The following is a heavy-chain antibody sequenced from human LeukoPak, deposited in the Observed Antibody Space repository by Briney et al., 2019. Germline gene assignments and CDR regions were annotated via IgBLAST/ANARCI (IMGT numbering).Heavy chain of an antibody. Sequence: ASVKVSCKVSGYTLTELSMHRVRQAPGKGLEWMGGFDPEDGETIYAQKFQGRVTMTEDTSTDTAYMELSSLRSEDTAVYYCATGVDYYYYMDVWGKGTTVTVSS. J-gene: IGHJ6*03. CDR2: FDPEDGET. V-gene: IGHV1-24*01. CDR3: ATGVDYYYYMDV. CDR1: GYTLTELS.